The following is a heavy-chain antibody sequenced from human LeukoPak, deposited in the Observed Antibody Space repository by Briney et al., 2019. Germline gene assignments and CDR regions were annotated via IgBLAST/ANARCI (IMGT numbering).Heavy chain of an antibody. J-gene: IGHJ6*03. Sequence: SETLSLTCTVSGGSISSYYWNWIRQPPGKGLEWIGYIYYSGSTNYNPSLNSRVTISVDTSKNQFSLKLSSVTAADTAVYYCARGFGVVTAISNYYYMDVWGKGTTVTVSS. V-gene: IGHV4-59*01. CDR1: GGSISSYY. CDR3: ARGFGVVTAISNYYYMDV. CDR2: IYYSGST. D-gene: IGHD2-21*02.